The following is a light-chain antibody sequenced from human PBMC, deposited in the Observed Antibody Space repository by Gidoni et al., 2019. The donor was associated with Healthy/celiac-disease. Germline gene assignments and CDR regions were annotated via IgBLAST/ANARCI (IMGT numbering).Light chain of an antibody. Sequence: QSARTQPASVSGSPGQSLTISCTGTCSDVGSYNLVSWYQQHPGKAPKLMIYEGSKRPSGVSNRFSGSNSGDTASLTISGLQSEDEADYYCCSYAGSSTYVFGTGTKVTVL. V-gene: IGLV2-23*01. CDR3: CSYAGSSTYV. J-gene: IGLJ1*01. CDR2: EGS. CDR1: CSDVGSYNL.